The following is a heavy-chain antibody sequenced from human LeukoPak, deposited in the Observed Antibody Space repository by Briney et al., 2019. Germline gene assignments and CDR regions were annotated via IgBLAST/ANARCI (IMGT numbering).Heavy chain of an antibody. V-gene: IGHV1-2*02. CDR1: GYTFTTYY. CDR2: INPNSGGT. Sequence: ASVKVSCKASGYTFTTYYMHWVRQAPGQGLEWMGWINPNSGGTNYAQKFQGRVTMTRDTSISTAYMELSRLRSDDTAVYYCARVPTAIGWFDPWGQGTLVIVSS. D-gene: IGHD2-2*01. J-gene: IGHJ5*02. CDR3: ARVPTAIGWFDP.